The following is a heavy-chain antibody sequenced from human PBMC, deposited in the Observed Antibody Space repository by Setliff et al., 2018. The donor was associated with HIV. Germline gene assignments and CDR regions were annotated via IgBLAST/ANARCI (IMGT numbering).Heavy chain of an antibody. J-gene: IGHJ5*02. D-gene: IGHD3-10*01. CDR1: EYPFSDYY. CDR2: VDPENGET. Sequence: ASVMVSCKASEYPFSDYYIHWVQQAPGKGLQWMGRVDPENGETTYADNFQGRLTITANTSAESVYMELSDLRLEDTAVYYCVTDPPVVRGLIITQPWGQGTLVTSPQ. V-gene: IGHV1-69-2*01. CDR3: VTDPPVVRGLIITQP.